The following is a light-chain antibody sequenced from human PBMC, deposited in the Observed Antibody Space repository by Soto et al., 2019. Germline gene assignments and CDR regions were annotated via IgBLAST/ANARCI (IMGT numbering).Light chain of an antibody. CDR3: QQYGSSPWT. CDR2: GAS. CDR1: QTISSNY. Sequence: EIVLTQSPGTLSLSPGERATLSCRASQTISSNYLAWYQQRPGQAPRLLIYGASSRATDIPDRFSGSASGTDFTLIILRLEPEDFAVYYCQQYGSSPWTFGQGTKVDIK. V-gene: IGKV3-20*01. J-gene: IGKJ1*01.